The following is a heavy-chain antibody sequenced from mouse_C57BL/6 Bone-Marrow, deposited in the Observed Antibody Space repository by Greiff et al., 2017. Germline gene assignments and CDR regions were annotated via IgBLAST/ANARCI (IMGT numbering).Heavy chain of an antibody. V-gene: IGHV5-4*03. CDR2: ISDGGSYT. J-gene: IGHJ4*01. CDR3: ARGYYSNYDYAMDY. Sequence: EVKLVESGGGLVKPGGSLKLSCAASGFTFSSYAMSWVRQTPEKRLEWVATISDGGSYTYYPDNVKGRFTISRDNAKNNLYLQMSHLKSEDTAMYYCARGYYSNYDYAMDYWGQGTSVTVSS. D-gene: IGHD2-5*01. CDR1: GFTFSSYA.